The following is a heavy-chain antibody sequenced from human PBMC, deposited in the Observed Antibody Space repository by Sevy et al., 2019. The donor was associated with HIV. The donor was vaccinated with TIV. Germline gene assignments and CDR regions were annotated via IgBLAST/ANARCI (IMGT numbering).Heavy chain of an antibody. J-gene: IGHJ4*02. D-gene: IGHD4-4*01. CDR3: ARGVTVTTVPYYFDY. CDR2: INHSGST. CDR1: SGSFSAYY. V-gene: IGHV4-34*01. Sequence: SETLSLTCAVYSGSFSAYYWSWIRQPPGKGLEWIGEINHSGSTNYNPSLKSRVTISLHTSMNQFSLKLTSVTAADTAVYYCARGVTVTTVPYYFDYWGQGTLVTVSS.